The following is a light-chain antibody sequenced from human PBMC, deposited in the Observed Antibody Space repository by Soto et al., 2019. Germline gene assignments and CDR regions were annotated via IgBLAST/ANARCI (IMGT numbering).Light chain of an antibody. V-gene: IGKV3-11*01. Sequence: EIVMTQSPAPMSVSPGGRATLSCRASQSVSSNLAWYQQKPGQAPRLLIYDASNRVTGIPARFRGSGSGTDFTLTISSLEPDDFAVYYCQQRSNWQITFGQGTRLEIK. CDR1: QSVSSN. CDR3: QQRSNWQIT. CDR2: DAS. J-gene: IGKJ5*01.